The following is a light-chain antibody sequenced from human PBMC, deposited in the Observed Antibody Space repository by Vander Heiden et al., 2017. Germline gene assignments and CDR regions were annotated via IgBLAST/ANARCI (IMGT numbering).Light chain of an antibody. CDR2: QDS. Sequence: SYELTQPPSVSVSPGQTASITCSGDKLGEKYACWYQQKPGQSPVLVIYQDSKRPSRIPERFSGSNSAKTANLTISGTQAVDEADDYCQAWDSSTGVFGGGTKLTVL. J-gene: IGLJ2*01. CDR3: QAWDSSTGV. CDR1: KLGEKY. V-gene: IGLV3-1*01.